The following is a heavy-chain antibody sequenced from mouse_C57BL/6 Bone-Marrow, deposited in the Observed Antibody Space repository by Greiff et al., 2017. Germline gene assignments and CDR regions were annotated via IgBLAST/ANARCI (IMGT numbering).Heavy chain of an antibody. CDR1: GYTFTSYG. V-gene: IGHV1-81*01. CDR3: ARYYYGSSRSDV. J-gene: IGHJ1*03. D-gene: IGHD1-1*01. CDR2: IYPRSGNT. Sequence: QVQLQQSGAELARPGASVKLSCKASGYTFTSYGISWVKQRTGQGLEWIGEIYPRSGNTYYNETFKGKATLTADKSSSTAYMELRSLTSEDSAVXFCARYYYGSSRSDVWGTGTTVTVSS.